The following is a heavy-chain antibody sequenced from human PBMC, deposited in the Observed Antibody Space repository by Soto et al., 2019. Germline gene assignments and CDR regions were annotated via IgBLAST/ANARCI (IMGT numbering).Heavy chain of an antibody. D-gene: IGHD4-17*01. CDR1: GFTFNDAW. CDR2: VKSKGAGGAT. Sequence: EVQLVESGGGLEKPGGSLRLSCEASGFTFNDAWMSWVRQAPGKGLEWVARVKSKGAGGATDYAAPVKDRFTISRDDSRNTLYLQMNSLKTEDTAVYFCTTDKGNYGDYLRSWGQGILVTVSS. J-gene: IGHJ5*02. V-gene: IGHV3-15*01. CDR3: TTDKGNYGDYLRS.